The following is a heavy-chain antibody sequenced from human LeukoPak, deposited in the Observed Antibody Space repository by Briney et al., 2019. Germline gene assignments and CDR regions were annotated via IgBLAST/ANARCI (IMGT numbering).Heavy chain of an antibody. Sequence: ASVKVSCKASGYTFTSYYMHWVRQAPGQGLEWMGWISAYNGNTNYAQKLQGRVTMTTDTSTSTAYMELRSLRSDDTAVYYCARAAGGKGYYYYYMDVWGKGTTVTVSS. V-gene: IGHV1-18*04. D-gene: IGHD4-23*01. CDR2: ISAYNGNT. J-gene: IGHJ6*03. CDR3: ARAAGGKGYYYYYMDV. CDR1: GYTFTSYY.